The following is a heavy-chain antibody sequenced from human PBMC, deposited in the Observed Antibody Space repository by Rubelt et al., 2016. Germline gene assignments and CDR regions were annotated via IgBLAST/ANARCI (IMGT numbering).Heavy chain of an antibody. CDR3: ARQAYCSGGSCYSYYYYGMDV. J-gene: IGHJ6*02. Sequence: DTRYSPSFQGQVTISADKSISTAYLQWSSLKASDTAMYYCARQAYCSGGSCYSYYYYGMDVWGQGTTVTVSS. V-gene: IGHV5-51*01. CDR2: DT. D-gene: IGHD2-15*01.